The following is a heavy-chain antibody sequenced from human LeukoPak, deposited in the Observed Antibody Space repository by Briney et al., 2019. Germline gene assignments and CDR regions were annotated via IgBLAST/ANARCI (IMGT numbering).Heavy chain of an antibody. J-gene: IGHJ6*04. CDR1: GVPFNTFW. V-gene: IGHV3-48*04. CDR3: AELGITMIGGV. CDR2: ISSSGSTI. Sequence: PGGSLRLSCAASGVPFNTFWMSWVRQAPGKGLEWVSYISSSGSTIYYADSVKGRFTISRDNAKNSLYLQMNSLRAEDTAVYYCAELGITMIGGVWGKGTTVTISS. D-gene: IGHD3-10*02.